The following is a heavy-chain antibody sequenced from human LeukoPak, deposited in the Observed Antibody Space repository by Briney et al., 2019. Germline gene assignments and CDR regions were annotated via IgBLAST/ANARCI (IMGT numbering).Heavy chain of an antibody. V-gene: IGHV1-18*01. J-gene: IGHJ4*02. Sequence: ASVKVSCKASGGTFSSYAISWGRQAPGQGLEWMGWISAYNGNTNYAQKLQGRVSMTTDTSTSTAYMELRSLRSDDTAVYYWARDDSSGTFDYWGQGTLVTVSS. CDR3: ARDDSSGTFDY. CDR2: ISAYNGNT. CDR1: GGTFSSYA. D-gene: IGHD3-22*01.